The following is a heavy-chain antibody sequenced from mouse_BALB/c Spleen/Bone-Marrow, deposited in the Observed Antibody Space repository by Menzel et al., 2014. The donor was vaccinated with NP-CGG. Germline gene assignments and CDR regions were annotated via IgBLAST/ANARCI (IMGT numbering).Heavy chain of an antibody. D-gene: IGHD2-4*01. CDR1: GFTFSSPG. CDR2: ISSGSSTI. V-gene: IGHV5-17*02. J-gene: IGHJ4*01. CDR3: ARSPYDYAAMDY. Sequence: EVQLVESGGGLVQPVGSRKLSCAAPGFTFSSPGMHWVRPAPEKGLEWVAYISSGSSTIYYADTVKGRFTISRDNPKNTLFLQMTSLRSEDTAMYYCARSPYDYAAMDYWGQGTSVTVSS.